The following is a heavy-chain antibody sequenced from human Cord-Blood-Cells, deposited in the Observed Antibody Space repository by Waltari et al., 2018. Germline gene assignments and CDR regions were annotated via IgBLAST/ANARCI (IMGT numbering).Heavy chain of an antibody. V-gene: IGHV3-48*02. J-gene: IGHJ4*02. CDR3: ARESPVDY. CDR2: ISSSSSII. Sequence: EVQLVGSGGGLVQPGGYLTGSCVASGVTFSSYSMNWVRQAPGKGLEWVSYISSSSSIIYYAGSVKGRFTISRDNAKNSLYLQMNSLRDEDTAVYYCARESPVDYWGQGTLVTVSS. CDR1: GVTFSSYS.